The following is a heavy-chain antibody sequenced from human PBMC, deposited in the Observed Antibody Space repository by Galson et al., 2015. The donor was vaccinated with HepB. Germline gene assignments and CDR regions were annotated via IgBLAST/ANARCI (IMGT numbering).Heavy chain of an antibody. CDR3: ARTPYYGSGSHSNAWFDP. Sequence: SVKVSCKASGYTFNSYAMNWVRQAPGQGLEWMGWINTNTGNPTYAQGFTGRFVFSLDTSVTTAYLQISSLKAEDTAVYYCARTPYYGSGSHSNAWFDPWGQGTLVTVPS. CDR2: INTNTGNP. D-gene: IGHD3-10*01. V-gene: IGHV7-4-1*02. J-gene: IGHJ5*02. CDR1: GYTFNSYA.